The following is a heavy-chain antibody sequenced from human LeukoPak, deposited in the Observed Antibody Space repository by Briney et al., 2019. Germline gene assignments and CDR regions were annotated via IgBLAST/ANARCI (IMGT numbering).Heavy chain of an antibody. V-gene: IGHV3-23*01. CDR2: ISGSGGST. CDR3: AEVPVGDLFSY. D-gene: IGHD3-10*01. J-gene: IGHJ4*02. CDR1: GFTFSSYA. Sequence: GGSLRLSCAASGFTFSSYAMSWVRQAPGKGLEWVSAISGSGGSTYYADSVKGRFTISRDNSKNTLYLQMNSLRADDTAVYYCAEVPVGDLFSYWGQGTLVTVSS.